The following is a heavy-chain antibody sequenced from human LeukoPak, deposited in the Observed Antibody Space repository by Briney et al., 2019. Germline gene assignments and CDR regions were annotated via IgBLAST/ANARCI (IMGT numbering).Heavy chain of an antibody. D-gene: IGHD2-15*01. V-gene: IGHV1-18*01. CDR2: ISAYNGNT. CDR1: GYTFTSYG. CDR3: ARDRCSGGGCYQVTGGY. J-gene: IGHJ4*02. Sequence: ASVKVSCKASGYTFTSYGISWVRQARGQGLEWMGWISAYNGNTNYAQKLQGRVTMTTDTSTSTAYMELRSLRSDDTAVYYCARDRCSGGGCYQVTGGYWGQGTLVTVSS.